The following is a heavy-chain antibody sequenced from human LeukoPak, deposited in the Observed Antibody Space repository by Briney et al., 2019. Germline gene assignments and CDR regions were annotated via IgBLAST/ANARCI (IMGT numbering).Heavy chain of an antibody. CDR3: ARGRLVLRPRSSSDY. CDR1: GFTFSSYS. J-gene: IGHJ4*02. D-gene: IGHD6-6*01. Sequence: GGSLRLSCAASGFTFSSYSMNWVRQAPGKGLEWVSSITSSSSYIYYADSVKGRFTVSRDDAKNSLYLQMNSLRAEDTAIYYCARGRLVLRPRSSSDYWGQGTLVTVSS. V-gene: IGHV3-21*01. CDR2: ITSSSSYI.